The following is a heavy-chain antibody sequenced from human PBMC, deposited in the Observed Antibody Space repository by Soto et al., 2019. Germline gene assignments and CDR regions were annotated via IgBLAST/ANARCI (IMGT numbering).Heavy chain of an antibody. D-gene: IGHD6-6*01. J-gene: IGHJ4*02. CDR2: ISSSSYI. CDR1: GFTFSSYS. Sequence: GGSLRLSCAASGFTFSSYSMNWVRQAPGKGLEWVSSISSSSYIYYADSVKGRFTISRDNAKNSLYLQMNSLRAEDTAVYYCARDYSSSSTFDYWGQGTLVTVSS. V-gene: IGHV3-21*01. CDR3: ARDYSSSSTFDY.